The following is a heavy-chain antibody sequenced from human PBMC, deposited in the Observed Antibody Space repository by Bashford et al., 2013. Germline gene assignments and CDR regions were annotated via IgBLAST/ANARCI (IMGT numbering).Heavy chain of an antibody. V-gene: IGHV1-18*01. CDR1: GYTFTNYG. D-gene: IGHD6-19*01. Sequence: ASVKVSCKASGYTFTNYGISWVRLAPGQGLEWMGWISGYTLNAHYAQRFGGRVTLTMDTSTATAYMEIWSLTSDDTAMFYCARVTSVWLEREFDFWGQGNPGHRLL. CDR3: ARVTSVWLEREFDF. CDR2: ISGYTLNA. J-gene: IGHJ4*02.